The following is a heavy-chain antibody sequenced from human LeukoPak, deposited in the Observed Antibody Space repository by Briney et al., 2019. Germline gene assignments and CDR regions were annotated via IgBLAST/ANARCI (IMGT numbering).Heavy chain of an antibody. CDR2: ISASGDGT. J-gene: IGHJ4*02. D-gene: IGHD6-13*01. CDR1: GFTVSSNS. CDR3: AKSPGGAAGNRVFDY. Sequence: PGGSLRLSCAASGFTVSSNSMSWVRQAPGKGLEWVSAISASGDGTYYADSVKGRFTMSRDNSKNTLYLQMNSLRADDTAVYYCAKSPGGAAGNRVFDYWGQGALVTVSS. V-gene: IGHV3-23*01.